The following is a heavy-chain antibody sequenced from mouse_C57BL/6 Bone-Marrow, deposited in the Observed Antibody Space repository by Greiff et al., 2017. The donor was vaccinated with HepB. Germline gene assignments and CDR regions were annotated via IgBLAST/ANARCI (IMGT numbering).Heavy chain of an antibody. V-gene: IGHV2-5*01. D-gene: IGHD1-1*01. Sequence: VQLVESGPGLVQPSQSLSITCTVSGFSLTSYGVHWVRQSPGKGLEWLGVIWRGGSTDYNAAFMSRLSITKDNSKSQGFFKMNSLQADDTAIYYCSKNSDYYGSSYGYFDYWGQGTTLTVSS. J-gene: IGHJ2*01. CDR2: IWRGGST. CDR1: GFSLTSYG. CDR3: SKNSDYYGSSYGYFDY.